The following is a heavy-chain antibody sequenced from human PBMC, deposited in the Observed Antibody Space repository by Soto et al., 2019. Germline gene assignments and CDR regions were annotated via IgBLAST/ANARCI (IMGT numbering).Heavy chain of an antibody. Sequence: GESLKISCKGSGYTFSNYWIGWVRQMPGKGLEWMGIIYARDSDTRHSPSFQGQVTISVDKSISTAYLQWSSLKASDTAMYYCATLKYNWNENWFDPWGRGTLVTVSS. CDR3: ATLKYNWNENWFDP. V-gene: IGHV5-51*01. J-gene: IGHJ5*02. CDR2: IYARDSDT. D-gene: IGHD1-20*01. CDR1: GYTFSNYW.